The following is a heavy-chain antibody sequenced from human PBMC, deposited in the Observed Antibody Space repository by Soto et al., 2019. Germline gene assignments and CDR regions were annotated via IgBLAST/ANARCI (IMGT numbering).Heavy chain of an antibody. CDR1: GGSISSYY. CDR3: ARTSSTKDYYYYYYMDV. V-gene: IGHV4-59*01. Sequence: QVQLQESGPGLVKPSETLSLTCTVSGGSISSYYWSWIRQPPGKGLEWIGYIYYSGSTNYNPSLKSRVTISVDTSKNQFSLKLSSVTAADTAVYYCARTSSTKDYYYYYYMDVWGKGTTVTVSS. J-gene: IGHJ6*03. CDR2: IYYSGST. D-gene: IGHD2-2*01.